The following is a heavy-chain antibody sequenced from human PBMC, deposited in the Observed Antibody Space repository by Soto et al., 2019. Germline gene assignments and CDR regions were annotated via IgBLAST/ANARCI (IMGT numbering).Heavy chain of an antibody. J-gene: IGHJ3*02. CDR3: ARAVSGSSPFDI. Sequence: PGGSLRLSCAASGFTFTDYYIIWIRQAPGKGLEWVSYISSSSSYTNYADSVKGRFTISRDNAKNSVFLLLNSLRAEDTAVYYCARAVSGSSPFDIWGQGTMVTVSS. CDR2: ISSSSSYT. CDR1: GFTFTDYY. V-gene: IGHV3-11*05. D-gene: IGHD1-26*01.